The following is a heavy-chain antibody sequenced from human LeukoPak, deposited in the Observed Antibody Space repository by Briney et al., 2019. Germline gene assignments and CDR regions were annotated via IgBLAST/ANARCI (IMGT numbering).Heavy chain of an antibody. D-gene: IGHD1-1*01. V-gene: IGHV3-23*01. Sequence: QPGGSLRLSRAASGFTFSSYAMSWARQAPGKGLEWVSTISASGDSTYYADSVKGRFTISRDISRNTLYVQMNSLRAEDTAVYYCARYIRSPLYYFDYWGRGTLVTVSS. J-gene: IGHJ4*02. CDR2: ISASGDST. CDR3: ARYIRSPLYYFDY. CDR1: GFTFSSYA.